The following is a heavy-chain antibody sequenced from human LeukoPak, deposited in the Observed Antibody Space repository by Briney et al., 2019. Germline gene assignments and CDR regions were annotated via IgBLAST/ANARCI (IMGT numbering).Heavy chain of an antibody. CDR2: ISSSGSTI. CDR3: AREWLLPPYYYYHGMDV. D-gene: IGHD3-22*01. V-gene: IGHV3-11*01. CDR1: GFTFSDYY. Sequence: PGGSLRLSCAASGFTFSDYYMSWIRQAPGKGLEWVSYISSSGSTIYYADSVKGRFTISRDNAKNSLYLQMNSLRAEDTAVYYCAREWLLPPYYYYHGMDVWGQGTTVTVSS. J-gene: IGHJ6*02.